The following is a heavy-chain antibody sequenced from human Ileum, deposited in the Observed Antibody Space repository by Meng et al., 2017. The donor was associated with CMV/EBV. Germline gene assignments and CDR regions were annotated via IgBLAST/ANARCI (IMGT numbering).Heavy chain of an antibody. V-gene: IGHV7-4-1*02. CDR3: TRGAGAHTAKYDF. Sequence: QVHLVQSGSGLKEPVASVKVSCKTSGYSFSSYGINWVREAPGHRLEWMGWIETKTGNPAYAPDFTGRFVFSMDTSVSTAYLEISSLRAEDTAVYYCTRGAGAHTAKYDFWGRGTLVTVSS. CDR2: IETKTGNP. D-gene: IGHD5-18*01. J-gene: IGHJ4*02. CDR1: GYSFSSYG.